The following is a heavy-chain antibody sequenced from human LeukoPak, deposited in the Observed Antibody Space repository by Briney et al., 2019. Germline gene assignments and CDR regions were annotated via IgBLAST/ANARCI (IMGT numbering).Heavy chain of an antibody. Sequence: AGGSLRLSCAASGFTFSSYAMSWVRQVSGKGLEWVSVISGSGGSTYYADSVKGRFTISRDNSKNTLYLQMKSLRAEDTAVYYCAELGITMIGGVWGKGTTVTISS. CDR1: GFTFSSYA. J-gene: IGHJ6*04. D-gene: IGHD3-10*02. CDR3: AELGITMIGGV. V-gene: IGHV3-23*01. CDR2: ISGSGGST.